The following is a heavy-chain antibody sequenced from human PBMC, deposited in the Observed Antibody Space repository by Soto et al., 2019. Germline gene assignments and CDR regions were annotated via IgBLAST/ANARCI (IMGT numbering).Heavy chain of an antibody. J-gene: IGHJ4*02. CDR1: GFTFINYG. CDR3: AREKYDSSGPPLY. D-gene: IGHD3-22*01. CDR2: ISADSGNT. V-gene: IGHV1-18*04. Sequence: QVQLVQSGAEVKKPGASVKVSCKASGFTFINYGFAWVRQAPGQGLEWMGWISADSGNTNYAQKLQGRVNMTTDTATRTAYMELRRLTSDDTAVYYCAREKYDSSGPPLYWGQGTLVTVAS.